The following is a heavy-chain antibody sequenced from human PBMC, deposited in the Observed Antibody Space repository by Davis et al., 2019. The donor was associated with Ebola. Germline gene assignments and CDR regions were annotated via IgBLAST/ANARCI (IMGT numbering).Heavy chain of an antibody. D-gene: IGHD3-3*01. V-gene: IGHV4-59*01. CDR3: ARGYYDFWTLVGMDV. Sequence: SETLSLTCTVSGASISSYYWSWIRQPPGKGLEWIGSIYYSGSTNYNPSLKSRVTISVDTSKNQFSLKLSSVTAADTAVYYCARGYYDFWTLVGMDVWGQGTTVTVSS. CDR2: IYYSGST. CDR1: GASISSYY. J-gene: IGHJ6*02.